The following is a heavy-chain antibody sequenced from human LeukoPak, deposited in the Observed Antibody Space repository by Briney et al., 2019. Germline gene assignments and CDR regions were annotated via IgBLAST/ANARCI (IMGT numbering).Heavy chain of an antibody. D-gene: IGHD3-9*01. CDR1: GFTFSNYA. V-gene: IGHV3-23*01. Sequence: GASLRLSCAASGFTFSNYAMSWVRQAPGKGLEWVSAILGSGGSTYYADSVKGRFTVYRQNSKSTLYLQMNSLRAEDTALYYCAKWGDYDVLSGYYVPDYWGQGTLVTVSS. CDR3: AKWGDYDVLSGYYVPDY. J-gene: IGHJ4*02. CDR2: ILGSGGST.